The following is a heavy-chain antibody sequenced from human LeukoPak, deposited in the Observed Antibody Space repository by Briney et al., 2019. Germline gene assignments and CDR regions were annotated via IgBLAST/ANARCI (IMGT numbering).Heavy chain of an antibody. V-gene: IGHV4-4*02. J-gene: IGHJ6*02. Sequence: SETLSLTCAVAGGSISSSNWWSWVRQPPGKGLEWIGEFYHSGSTNYNPSLKSRVTISVDKSKNQFSLKLSSVTAADTAVYYCASDSSGWYSPDYYYGMDVWGQGTTVTVSS. CDR3: ASDSSGWYSPDYYYGMDV. CDR1: GGSISSSNW. D-gene: IGHD6-19*01. CDR2: FYHSGST.